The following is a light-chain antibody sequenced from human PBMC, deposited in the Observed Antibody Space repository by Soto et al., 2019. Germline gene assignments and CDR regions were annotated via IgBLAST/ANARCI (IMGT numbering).Light chain of an antibody. CDR3: QQYGASPST. CDR1: QSVTSNY. J-gene: IGKJ2*01. V-gene: IGKV3-20*01. Sequence: DIVLTQSPGTLSLSPGQRATLSCRASQSVTSNYLAWFQQKPGQAPRLLIYGASRRATGIPGRFSGSGSGTDFTLTISRLEPEDFAVYYCQQYGASPSTFGQGTKLEIK. CDR2: GAS.